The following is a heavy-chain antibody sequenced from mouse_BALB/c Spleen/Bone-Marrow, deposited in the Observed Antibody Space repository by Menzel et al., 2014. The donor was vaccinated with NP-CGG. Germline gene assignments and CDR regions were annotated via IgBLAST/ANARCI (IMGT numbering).Heavy chain of an antibody. D-gene: IGHD4-1*01. Sequence: EVMLGESGGGLVKPGGSLKLSCAASGFTFSDYYMFWVRQTPEKRLEWVATISDDGGNTYYRDSVKGRFTISRDNAKNKLNLQMSSLKSEDTATYHCARETGPRAMDYWGQGTSVTVSS. V-gene: IGHV5-4*02. J-gene: IGHJ4*01. CDR3: ARETGPRAMDY. CDR2: ISDDGGNT. CDR1: GFTFSDYY.